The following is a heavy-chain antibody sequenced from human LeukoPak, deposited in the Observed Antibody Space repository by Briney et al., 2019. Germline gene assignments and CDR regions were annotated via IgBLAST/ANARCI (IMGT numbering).Heavy chain of an antibody. CDR3: ARDSYLDRIFDI. D-gene: IGHD3-16*02. J-gene: IGHJ3*02. CDR2: IYTSSGYT. CDR1: GGSISSYY. V-gene: IGHV4-4*07. Sequence: SETLSLTCTVSGGSISSYYWSWIRQPAGKGLEWIGRIYTSSGYTNYNPSLKSRVAMSLDTAKNQLSLRLSSVTAVDTAVYYCARDSYLDRIFDIWGQGTMVTVSS.